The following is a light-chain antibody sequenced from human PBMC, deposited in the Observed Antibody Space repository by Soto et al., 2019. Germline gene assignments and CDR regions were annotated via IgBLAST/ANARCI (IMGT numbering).Light chain of an antibody. CDR1: EDIDTS. Sequence: DIQMTQSPSTLSVSLGDRITITCRASEDIDTSLAWLQQRPGIAPKVLIYKASTLQSGVPSRFSGSGSGTDFTLTISCLQSEDFATYYCQQYYSYLITFGHGTRLEIK. V-gene: IGKV1-5*03. CDR3: QQYYSYLIT. CDR2: KAS. J-gene: IGKJ5*01.